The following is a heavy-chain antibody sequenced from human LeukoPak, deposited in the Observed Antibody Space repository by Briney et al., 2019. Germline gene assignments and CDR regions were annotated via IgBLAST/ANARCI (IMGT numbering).Heavy chain of an antibody. CDR1: GGSLSSYY. CDR2: IYYSGST. CDR3: ARRHDDGDYWYFDL. D-gene: IGHD4-17*01. V-gene: IGHV4-59*08. Sequence: SETLSLTCPVTGGSLSSYYWNWIRQPPGKGLEWIGHIYYSGSTNYNPSLKSRVTISVDTSKDQFSLKLSSVTAADTAVYYCARRHDDGDYWYFDLWGRGTLVTVSS. J-gene: IGHJ2*01.